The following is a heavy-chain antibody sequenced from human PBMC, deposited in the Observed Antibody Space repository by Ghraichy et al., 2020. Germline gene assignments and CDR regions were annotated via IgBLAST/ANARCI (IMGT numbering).Heavy chain of an antibody. D-gene: IGHD2-2*01. CDR2: INPSGGST. J-gene: IGHJ6*02. CDR3: ARDAACSSTSCYPHYYYGMDV. CDR1: GYTFTSYY. V-gene: IGHV1-46*01. Sequence: ASVKVSCKASGYTFTSYYMHWVRQAPGQGLEWMGIINPSGGSTSYAQKFQGRVTMTRDTSTSTVYMELSSLRSEDTAVYYCARDAACSSTSCYPHYYYGMDVWGQGTTVTVSS.